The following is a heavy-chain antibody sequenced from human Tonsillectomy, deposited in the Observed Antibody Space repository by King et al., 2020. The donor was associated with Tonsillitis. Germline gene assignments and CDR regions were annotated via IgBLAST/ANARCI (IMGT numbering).Heavy chain of an antibody. Sequence: VQLVESGGGLVQPGGSLRLSCAASGFTFAPFSLNWVRQAPGKGLEWVSYIGGTTNTMYYADSVRGRFTISRDNAKNSLYLQMNSLRAEDTAIYYCARDQHYAFAIWGQGTMVTVSS. V-gene: IGHV3-48*01. CDR3: ARDQHYAFAI. CDR1: GFTFAPFS. CDR2: IGGTTNTM. J-gene: IGHJ3*02.